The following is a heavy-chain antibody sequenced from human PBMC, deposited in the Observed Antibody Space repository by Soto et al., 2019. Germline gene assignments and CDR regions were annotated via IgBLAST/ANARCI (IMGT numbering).Heavy chain of an antibody. J-gene: IGHJ4*02. D-gene: IGHD6-13*01. CDR3: ARDGTAAGTLDY. Sequence: GGSLRLSCAASGFTFSSYGMHWVRQAPGKGLEWVAVIWYDGSNKYYADSVKGRFTISRDNSKNTLYLQMNSLRAEDTAVYYCARDGTAAGTLDYWGQGTQVTVSS. CDR2: IWYDGSNK. V-gene: IGHV3-33*01. CDR1: GFTFSSYG.